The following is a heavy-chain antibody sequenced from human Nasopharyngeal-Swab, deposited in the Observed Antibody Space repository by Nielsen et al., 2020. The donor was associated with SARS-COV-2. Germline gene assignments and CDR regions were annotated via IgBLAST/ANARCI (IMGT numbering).Heavy chain of an antibody. J-gene: IGHJ2*01. CDR3: ASNRYYYDSSGYYYWYFDL. V-gene: IGHV4-30-4*01. Sequence: RQAPGKGPEWLGYIYYSGSTDYNPSRKSRITMAVDTSKNQFSLKLSTVTAADTAVYYCASNRYYYDSSGYYYWYFDLWGRGALVTVSS. D-gene: IGHD3-22*01. CDR2: IYYSGST.